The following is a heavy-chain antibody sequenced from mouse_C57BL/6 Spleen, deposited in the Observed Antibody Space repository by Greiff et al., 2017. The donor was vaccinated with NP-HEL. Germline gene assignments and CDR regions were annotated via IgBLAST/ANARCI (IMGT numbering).Heavy chain of an antibody. Sequence: EVMLVESGGGLVKPGGSLKLSCAASGFTFSDYGMHWVRQAPEKGLEWVAYISSGSSTIYYADTVKGRFTISRDNAKNTLFLQMTSLRSEDTAMYYCASHSYYGSSYGYFDVWGTGTTVTVSS. V-gene: IGHV5-17*01. CDR1: GFTFSDYG. CDR3: ASHSYYGSSYGYFDV. J-gene: IGHJ1*03. D-gene: IGHD1-1*01. CDR2: ISSGSSTI.